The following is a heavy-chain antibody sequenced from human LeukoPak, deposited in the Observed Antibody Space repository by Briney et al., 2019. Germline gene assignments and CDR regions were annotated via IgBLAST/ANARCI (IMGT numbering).Heavy chain of an antibody. J-gene: IGHJ4*02. Sequence: PGGSLRLSCAASGFTFSSYGMHWVRQAPGKGLEWVAFIRYDGSNKYYADSVKGRFTISRDNSKNTLYLQMNSLRAEDTAVYYCAKLGGYSGYDPRIAAAGYFDYWGQGTLVTISS. CDR1: GFTFSSYG. CDR3: AKLGGYSGYDPRIAAAGYFDY. CDR2: IRYDGSNK. D-gene: IGHD5-12*01. V-gene: IGHV3-30*02.